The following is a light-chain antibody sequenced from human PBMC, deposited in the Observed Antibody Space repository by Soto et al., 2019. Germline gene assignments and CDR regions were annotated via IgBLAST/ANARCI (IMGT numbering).Light chain of an antibody. V-gene: IGLV2-14*03. CDR3: NSYREDHPRFYV. CDR1: HSDIGDYNY. Sequence: QSALTQPASVSGSPGQSITISCTGTHSDIGDYNYVSWYQHVPGKAPKLLIYDVGSRPSGVSSRFSGSKSGNTASLAISGLQPEDEADYYCNSYREDHPRFYVFGTGTKVTV. CDR2: DVG. J-gene: IGLJ1*01.